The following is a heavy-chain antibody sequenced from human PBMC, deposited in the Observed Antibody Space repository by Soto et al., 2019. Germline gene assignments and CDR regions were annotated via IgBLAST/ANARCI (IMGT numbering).Heavy chain of an antibody. Sequence: QVQLVQSGAEVKKPGSSEKVSCKASGGTFSSYAISWVRQAPGQGLEWMGGIIPIFGTANYAQKFQGRVTITADESTSTAYMELSSLRSEDTAVYYCARVGRITLFGVVNYGMDVWGQGTTVTVSS. J-gene: IGHJ6*02. CDR3: ARVGRITLFGVVNYGMDV. V-gene: IGHV1-69*01. D-gene: IGHD3-3*01. CDR2: IIPIFGTA. CDR1: GGTFSSYA.